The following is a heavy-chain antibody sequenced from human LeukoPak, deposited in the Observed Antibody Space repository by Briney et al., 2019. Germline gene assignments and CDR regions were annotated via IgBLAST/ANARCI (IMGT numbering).Heavy chain of an antibody. V-gene: IGHV4-39*01. CDR1: GDSISSNDYY. D-gene: IGHD3-9*01. Sequence: SETLSLTCTVSGDSISSNDYYWGWIRQPPGKGLEWIGDIYYSGNTYYNPSLKGRVTISVDTSKDQFSLKLSSVTAADTAVYYCVRRYSDIVTGYLYYFDYWGRGTLATVSS. J-gene: IGHJ4*02. CDR2: IYYSGNT. CDR3: VRRYSDIVTGYLYYFDY.